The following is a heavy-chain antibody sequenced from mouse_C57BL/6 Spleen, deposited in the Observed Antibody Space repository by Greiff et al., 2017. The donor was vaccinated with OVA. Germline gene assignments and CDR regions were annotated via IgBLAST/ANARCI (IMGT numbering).Heavy chain of an antibody. J-gene: IGHJ2*01. CDR2: INPSTGGT. V-gene: IGHV1-42*01. Sequence: VQLQHSGPELVKPGASVKISCKASGYSFTGYYMNWVKQSPEKSLEWIGEINPSTGGTTYNQKFKAKATLTVDKSSSTAYMQLKSLTSEDSAVYYCARPYGYDVKYYFDYWGQGTTLTVSS. CDR3: ARPYGYDVKYYFDY. D-gene: IGHD2-2*01. CDR1: GYSFTGYY.